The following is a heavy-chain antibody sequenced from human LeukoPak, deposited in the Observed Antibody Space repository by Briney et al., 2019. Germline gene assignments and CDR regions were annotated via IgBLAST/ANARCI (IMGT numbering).Heavy chain of an antibody. V-gene: IGHV1-2*02. CDR3: ARGTDDILTGHNDDY. CDR1: GYIFTGYY. Sequence: ASMKVSCKAAGYIFTGYYMHWVRQAPGQGLEWMGWINPNSGGTNYAQKFQGRVTMTRDTSISTAYMELSRLRSDDTAVYYCARGTDDILTGHNDDYWGQGTLVTVSS. J-gene: IGHJ4*02. D-gene: IGHD3-9*01. CDR2: INPNSGGT.